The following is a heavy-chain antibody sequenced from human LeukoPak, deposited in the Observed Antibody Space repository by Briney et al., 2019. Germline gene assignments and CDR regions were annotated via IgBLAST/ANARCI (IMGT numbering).Heavy chain of an antibody. Sequence: GGSLRPSCAASGFTFSSYSMNWVRQAPGKGLEWVSSISSSSYIYYADSVKGRFTISRDNAKDSLYLQMNSLRAEDTAVYYCARGAGRYCSSTSCSRDDYWGQGTLVTVSS. J-gene: IGHJ4*02. CDR1: GFTFSSYS. CDR3: ARGAGRYCSSTSCSRDDY. D-gene: IGHD2-2*01. CDR2: ISSSSYI. V-gene: IGHV3-21*01.